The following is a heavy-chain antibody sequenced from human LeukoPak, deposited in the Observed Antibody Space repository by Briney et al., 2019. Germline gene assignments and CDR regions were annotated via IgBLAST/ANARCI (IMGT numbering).Heavy chain of an antibody. D-gene: IGHD3-22*01. CDR1: GGTFSSYA. CDR3: ARLSYYDSSGYYY. J-gene: IGHJ4*02. CDR2: IIPIFGTA. V-gene: IGHV1-69*05. Sequence: SVKVSCKASGGTFSSYAISWVRQAPGQGLEWMGGIIPIFGTANYAQKFQGRVTITTDESTSTAYMELSSLRSEDTAVYYCARLSYYDSSGYYYWGQGTLVIVSS.